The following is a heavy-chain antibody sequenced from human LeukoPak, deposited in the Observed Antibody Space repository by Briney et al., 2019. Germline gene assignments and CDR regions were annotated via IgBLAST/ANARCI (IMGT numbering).Heavy chain of an antibody. CDR2: INAGNGNT. CDR1: GYTFTSYG. D-gene: IGHD3-16*01. V-gene: IGHV1-3*03. J-gene: IGHJ4*02. Sequence: ASVKVSCKASGYTFTSYGISWVRQAPGQGLEWMGWINAGNGNTKYSQEFQGRVTITRDTSASTAYMELSSLRSEDMAVYYCAKEASYVWGRPLGYWGQGTLVTVSS. CDR3: AKEASYVWGRPLGY.